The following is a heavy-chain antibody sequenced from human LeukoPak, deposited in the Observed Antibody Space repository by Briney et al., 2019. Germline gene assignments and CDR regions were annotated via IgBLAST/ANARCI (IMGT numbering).Heavy chain of an antibody. CDR3: ARDPTTVTTLPFDY. V-gene: IGHV1-18*01. D-gene: IGHD4-17*01. Sequence: ASVKVSCKASGYTFTSYGISWVRQAPGQGLEWMGWISAYNGNTNYAQKLQGRVTMTTDTSTSTAYMELRSLGSDDTAVYYCARDPTTVTTLPFDYWGQGTLVTVSS. J-gene: IGHJ4*02. CDR2: ISAYNGNT. CDR1: GYTFTSYG.